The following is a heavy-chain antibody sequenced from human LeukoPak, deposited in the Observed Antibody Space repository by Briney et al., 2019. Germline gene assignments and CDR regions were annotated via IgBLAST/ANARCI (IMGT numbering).Heavy chain of an antibody. CDR1: GFTFSGYY. V-gene: IGHV3-11*01. D-gene: IGHD3-22*01. Sequence: GGSLRLSCAASGFTFSGYYMTWIRQAPGKGLEWVSYIDYSGTTMYYADSVKGRFTVSRDNARNSLYLQMNSLRAEDTAVYYCAKIPTYYYDSSGYLDYWGQGTLVTVSS. CDR2: IDYSGTTM. J-gene: IGHJ4*02. CDR3: AKIPTYYYDSSGYLDY.